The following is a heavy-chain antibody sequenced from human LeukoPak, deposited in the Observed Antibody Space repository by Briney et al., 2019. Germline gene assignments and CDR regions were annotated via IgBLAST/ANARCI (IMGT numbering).Heavy chain of an antibody. V-gene: IGHV3-74*01. CDR2: INSDGSST. CDR1: GFTFSSYW. J-gene: IGHJ5*02. Sequence: PGGSLRLSCAASGFTFSSYWMHWVRQAPGKGQVWVSRINSDGSSTSYADSVKGRFTISRDNAKNTLYLQMNSLRTEDTAVYYCAREGRVFVGFDPWGQGTLVTVPS. CDR3: AREGRVFVGFDP. D-gene: IGHD1-26*01.